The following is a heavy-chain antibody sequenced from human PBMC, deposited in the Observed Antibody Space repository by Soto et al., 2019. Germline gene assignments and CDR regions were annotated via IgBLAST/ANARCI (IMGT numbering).Heavy chain of an antibody. J-gene: IGHJ2*01. D-gene: IGHD2-21*02. CDR2: IIPIFGTA. V-gene: IGHV1-69*01. CDR3: ARVRGGDRHLYWYFDL. CDR1: GGTFSSYA. Sequence: QVQLVQSGAEVKKPGSSVKVSCKASGGTFSSYAISWVRQAPGQGLEWMGGIIPIFGTANYAHKFEGRVTITADESTSTAYMELSSMRSENKAVYYCARVRGGDRHLYWYFDLWGRGTLVTVSS.